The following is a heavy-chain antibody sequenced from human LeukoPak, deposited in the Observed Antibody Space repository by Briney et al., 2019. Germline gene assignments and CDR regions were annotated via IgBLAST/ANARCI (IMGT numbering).Heavy chain of an antibody. D-gene: IGHD1-1*01. CDR2: IVPIFGTT. V-gene: IGHV1-69*06. CDR1: GGTFTSSA. CDR3: ARGDWNGAHRMDY. J-gene: IGHJ4*02. Sequence: GSSVKVSCKASGGTFTSSAINWVRQAPGQGLEWMGNIVPIFGTTSFARKFQGRLTFTADKSTTTAYMDLSSLRPEDTALYYCARGDWNGAHRMDYWGQGTLVTVSS.